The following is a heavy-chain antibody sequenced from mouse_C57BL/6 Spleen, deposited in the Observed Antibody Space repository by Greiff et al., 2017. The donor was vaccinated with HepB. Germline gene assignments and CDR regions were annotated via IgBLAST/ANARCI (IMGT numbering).Heavy chain of an antibody. CDR2: IDPEDGDT. J-gene: IGHJ1*03. V-gene: IGHV14-1*01. CDR1: GFNIKDYY. D-gene: IGHD1-1*01. CDR3: TASYYGSSYDWYFDV. Sequence: EVQVVESGAELVRPGASVKLSCTASGFNIKDYYMHWVKQRPEQGLEWIGRIDPEDGDTEYAPKFQGKATMTADTSSNTAYLQLSSLTSEDTAVYYCTASYYGSSYDWYFDVWGTGTTVTVSS.